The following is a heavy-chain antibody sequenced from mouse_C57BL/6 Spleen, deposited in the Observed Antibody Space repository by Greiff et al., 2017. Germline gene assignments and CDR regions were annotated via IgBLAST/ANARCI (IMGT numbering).Heavy chain of an antibody. Sequence: EVQLVESGGDLVKPGGSLKLSCAASGFNFSSYGMSWVRQTPDKRLEWVATISSGGSYTYYPDSVKGRFNISRDNAKNTLYLQMSSLKSEDTAMYYCARRYDYVFDYWGQGTTLTVSS. D-gene: IGHD2-4*01. CDR1: GFNFSSYG. V-gene: IGHV5-6*01. CDR3: ARRYDYVFDY. CDR2: ISSGGSYT. J-gene: IGHJ2*01.